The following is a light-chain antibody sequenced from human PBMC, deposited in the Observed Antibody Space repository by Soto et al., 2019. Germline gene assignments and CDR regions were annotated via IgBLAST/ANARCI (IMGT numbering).Light chain of an antibody. CDR3: QHYSIWPST. CDR1: QSVSSN. J-gene: IGKJ2*01. Sequence: EIVMTQSPATLSVSPGERATLSYRASQSVSSNLAWYQQKPGQGPRLLIYGASTRATGIPARFSGSGSGTEFTLTISSLQSEDFAVYYCQHYSIWPSTFGQGTKLEIK. CDR2: GAS. V-gene: IGKV3-15*01.